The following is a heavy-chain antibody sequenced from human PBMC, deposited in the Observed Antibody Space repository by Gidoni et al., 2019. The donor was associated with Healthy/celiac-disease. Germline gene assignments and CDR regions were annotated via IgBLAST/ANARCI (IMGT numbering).Heavy chain of an antibody. Sequence: QVQLVESGGGVVQPGRSLRLSCAASGFTFSSSAMHWVRQAPGKGLEWVAVILYDGSNKYYADSVKGRFTISRDNSKNTLYLQMNSLRAEDTAVYYCARELRVSGDAFDIWGQGTMVTVSS. CDR1: GFTFSSSA. J-gene: IGHJ3*02. V-gene: IGHV3-30-3*01. D-gene: IGHD6-6*01. CDR2: ILYDGSNK. CDR3: ARELRVSGDAFDI.